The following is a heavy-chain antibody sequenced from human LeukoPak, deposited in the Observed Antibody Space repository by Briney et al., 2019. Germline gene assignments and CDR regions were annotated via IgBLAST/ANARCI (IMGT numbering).Heavy chain of an antibody. CDR2: VTNSGTT. CDR1: GESISSHY. D-gene: IGHD3-22*01. Sequence: SETLSLTCNVSGESISSHYWSWTRQSPGKGLEWIGYVTNSGTTKFNPSLKSRVTISRDTSKNQISLKLSSVTAADTAVYYCARQMFFDGYSYDTSDYFWWFDPWGQGTLVTVSS. V-gene: IGHV4-59*08. J-gene: IGHJ5*02. CDR3: ARQMFFDGYSYDTSDYFWWFDP.